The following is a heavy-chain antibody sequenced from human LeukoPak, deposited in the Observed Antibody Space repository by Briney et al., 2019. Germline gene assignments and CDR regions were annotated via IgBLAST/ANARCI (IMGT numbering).Heavy chain of an antibody. V-gene: IGHV4-39*01. Sequence: SETLSLTCTVSGGSISSSSYYWGWIRQPPGKGLEWIGSIYYSGSTYYNPSLKSRVTISVDTSKNQFSLKPSSVTAADTAVYCCARQITMVRGVTVTDWFDPWGQGTLVTVSS. CDR2: IYYSGST. CDR1: GGSISSSSYY. D-gene: IGHD3-10*01. J-gene: IGHJ5*02. CDR3: ARQITMVRGVTVTDWFDP.